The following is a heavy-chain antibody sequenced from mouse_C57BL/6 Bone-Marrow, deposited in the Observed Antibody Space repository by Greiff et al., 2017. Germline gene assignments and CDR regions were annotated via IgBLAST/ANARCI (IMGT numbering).Heavy chain of an antibody. CDR3: ARDSNYDAMDY. J-gene: IGHJ4*01. CDR2: IYPGSGNT. V-gene: IGHV1-76*01. Sequence: QVQLKQSGAELVRPGASVKLSCKASGYTFTDYYINWVKQRPGQGLEWIARIYPGSGNTYYNEKFKGKATLTAEKSSSTAYLQLSSLTSEDSAVYFCARDSNYDAMDYWGQGTSVTVSS. D-gene: IGHD2-5*01. CDR1: GYTFTDYY.